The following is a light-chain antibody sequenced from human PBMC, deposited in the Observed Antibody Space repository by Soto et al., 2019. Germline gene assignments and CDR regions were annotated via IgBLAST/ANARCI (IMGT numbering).Light chain of an antibody. V-gene: IGKV1-33*01. CDR3: QQYEDLPLT. Sequence: DVQLTQSPSTLPASVGDRVAITCQATQNIFNYLNWFQQRPGKAPQLLISDASHLEPGVPSRFSGQRSETDFTLIINDLQPEDFATYFCQQYEDLPLTFGGGTRVEV. J-gene: IGKJ4*01. CDR2: DAS. CDR1: QNIFNY.